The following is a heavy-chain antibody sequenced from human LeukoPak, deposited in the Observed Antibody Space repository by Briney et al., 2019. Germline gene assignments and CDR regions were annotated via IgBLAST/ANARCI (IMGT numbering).Heavy chain of an antibody. V-gene: IGHV3-53*01. CDR3: AKDLGCSGGSCYGMDV. D-gene: IGHD2-15*01. CDR1: GFTVSSNY. CDR2: IYSGGST. J-gene: IGHJ6*02. Sequence: GGSLRLSCAASGFTVSSNYMSWVRQAPGKGLEWVSVIYSGGSTYYADSVKGRFTISRDNSKNTLYLQMNSLRAEDTAVYYCAKDLGCSGGSCYGMDVWGQGTTVTVSS.